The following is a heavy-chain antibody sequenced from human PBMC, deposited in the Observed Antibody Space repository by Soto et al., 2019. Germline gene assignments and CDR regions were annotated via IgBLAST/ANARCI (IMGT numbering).Heavy chain of an antibody. CDR1: GGSISSGGYY. CDR3: ATSIAARKYYFDY. V-gene: IGHV4-31*03. D-gene: IGHD6-6*01. J-gene: IGHJ4*02. Sequence: SETLSLTCTVSGGSISSGGYYWSWIRQHPGKGLEWIGYIYYSGSTYYNPSLKSRVTISVDTSKNQSSLKLSSVTAADTAVYYCATSIAARKYYFDYWGQGTLVTVSS. CDR2: IYYSGST.